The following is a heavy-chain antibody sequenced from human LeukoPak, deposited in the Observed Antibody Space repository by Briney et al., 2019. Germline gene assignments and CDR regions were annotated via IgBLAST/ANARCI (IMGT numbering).Heavy chain of an antibody. Sequence: SETLSLTCTVSVGSISSYYWSWIRQPPGKGLHWIGNIYYSGTTNYNPSLRSRVTISIDTSKNQFSLKLSSVTVADTAVYYCARGSGSYRNRFDPWGQGTLVTVSS. J-gene: IGHJ5*02. CDR2: IYYSGTT. CDR3: ARGSGSYRNRFDP. V-gene: IGHV4-59*01. D-gene: IGHD1-26*01. CDR1: VGSISSYY.